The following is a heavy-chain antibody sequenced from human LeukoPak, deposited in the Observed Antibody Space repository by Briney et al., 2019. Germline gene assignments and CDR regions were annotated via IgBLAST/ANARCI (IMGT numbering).Heavy chain of an antibody. CDR1: GGTFSGYA. D-gene: IGHD1-26*01. V-gene: IGHV1-46*01. J-gene: IGHJ5*02. CDR2: INPSGSSA. Sequence: GASVKVSCKASGGTFSGYAICWVRQAPGQGLEWMGFINPSGSSAAYAQKFQGRLTMTRDMFTSTDYMELTSLTSDDTAVYYCARDNSVGETAWWFDPWGQGTLVTVSS. CDR3: ARDNSVGETAWWFDP.